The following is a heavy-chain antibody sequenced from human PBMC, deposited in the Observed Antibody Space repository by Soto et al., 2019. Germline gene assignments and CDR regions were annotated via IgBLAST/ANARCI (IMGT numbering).Heavy chain of an antibody. CDR2: IIPIFGTA. CDR1: GGTFGSYA. J-gene: IGHJ4*02. D-gene: IGHD6-6*01. CDR3: ARGRSSSFTSPLDY. Sequence: SVKVSCKASGGTFGSYAISWVRQAPGQGLEWMGGIIPIFGTANYAQKFQGRVTITADKSTSTAYMELSSLRSEDTAVYYCARGRSSSFTSPLDYWGQGTLVTVSS. V-gene: IGHV1-69*06.